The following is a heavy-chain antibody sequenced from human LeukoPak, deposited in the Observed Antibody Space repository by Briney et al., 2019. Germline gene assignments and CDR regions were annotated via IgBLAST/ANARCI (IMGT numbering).Heavy chain of an antibody. J-gene: IGHJ5*02. V-gene: IGHV3-30*02. CDR1: GFTFSSYG. Sequence: GGSLRLSCAASGFTFSSYGMHWVRQAPGKGLEWVAFIRYDGSNKYYADSVKGRFTISRDNSKNTLYLQMNSLRAEDTAVYYCAKDDSRLLWFGELLSWGQGTLVTVSS. CDR2: IRYDGSNK. D-gene: IGHD3-10*01. CDR3: AKDDSRLLWFGELLS.